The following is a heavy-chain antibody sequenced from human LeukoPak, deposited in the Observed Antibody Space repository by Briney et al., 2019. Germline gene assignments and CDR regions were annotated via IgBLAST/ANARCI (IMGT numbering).Heavy chain of an antibody. Sequence: SETLSLTCTVSGGSISSGGYYWSWIRQPPGKGLEWIGYIYHSGSTYYDPSLKSRVTISVDRSKNQFSLKLSSVTAADTAVYYCARSSRLAPVRSPTHPSPFDYWGQGTLVTVSS. V-gene: IGHV4-30-2*01. CDR1: GGSISSGGYY. D-gene: IGHD6-19*01. CDR2: IYHSGST. CDR3: ARSSRLAPVRSPTHPSPFDY. J-gene: IGHJ4*02.